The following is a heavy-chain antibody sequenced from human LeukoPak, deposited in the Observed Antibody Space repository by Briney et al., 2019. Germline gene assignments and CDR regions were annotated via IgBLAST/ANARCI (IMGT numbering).Heavy chain of an antibody. Sequence: GESQKISCKCSGYSFTSYWIGWVRQMPGKGLEWMGIIYPGDSDTRYSPSFQGQVTISADKSISTAYLQWSSLKASDTAMYYCARFLSSGPTKGAFDIWGQGTMVTVSS. V-gene: IGHV5-51*01. D-gene: IGHD6-19*01. CDR2: IYPGDSDT. CDR3: ARFLSSGPTKGAFDI. J-gene: IGHJ3*02. CDR1: GYSFTSYW.